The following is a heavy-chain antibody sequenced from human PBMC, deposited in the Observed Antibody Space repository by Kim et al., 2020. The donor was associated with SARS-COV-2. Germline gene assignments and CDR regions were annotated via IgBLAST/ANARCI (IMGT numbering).Heavy chain of an antibody. Sequence: GGSLRLSCAASGFSLSNVWMSWVRQAPGKGLEWVGRIKSRNDGGTADYAAAVKGRFTMSRDDSENTLYLQVNSLKTEDTGLYYCTTQRNGGNVAAAGSMEYWGQGGLVIVSS. J-gene: IGHJ4*02. CDR3: TTQRNGGNVAAAGSMEY. V-gene: IGHV3-15*01. CDR1: GFSLSNVW. CDR2: IKSRNDGGTA. D-gene: IGHD6-13*01.